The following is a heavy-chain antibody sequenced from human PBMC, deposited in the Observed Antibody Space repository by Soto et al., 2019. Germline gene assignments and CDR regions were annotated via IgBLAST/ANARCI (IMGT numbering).Heavy chain of an antibody. CDR3: ARHGGYYYYDSSGYYDDAFDI. CDR2: IYPGDSDT. J-gene: IGHJ3*02. Sequence: GESLKISCKGSGYSFTSYWIGWVHQMPGKGLEWMGIIYPGDSDTRYSPSFQGQVTISADKSISTAYLQWSSLKASDTAMYYCARHGGYYYYDSSGYYDDAFDIWGQGTMVTVSS. V-gene: IGHV5-51*07. D-gene: IGHD3-22*01. CDR1: GYSFTSYW.